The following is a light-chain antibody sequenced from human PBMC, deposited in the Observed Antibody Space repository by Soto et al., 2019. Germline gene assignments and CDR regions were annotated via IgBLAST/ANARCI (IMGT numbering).Light chain of an antibody. CDR3: QQYYSTPYT. CDR2: WAS. Sequence: DIVMTQSPDSLAVSLGERATINCKSSQSVLYSSNNVVWYQQKPGQPPKLLIYWASTRESGVPDRFSGSGSGTDFTLTISSLQAEDVAVYYCQQYYSTPYTFGQGTRLEIK. J-gene: IGKJ2*01. CDR1: QSVLYSSNN. V-gene: IGKV4-1*01.